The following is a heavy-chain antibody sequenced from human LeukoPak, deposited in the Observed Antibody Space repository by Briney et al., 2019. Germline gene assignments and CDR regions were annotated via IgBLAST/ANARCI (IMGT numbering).Heavy chain of an antibody. CDR3: ARSDYNDYRGLGF. CDR2: IIPSSGST. V-gene: IGHV1-46*01. Sequence: ASVKVSCKASGYAFTSYHLHWKRQAPGRWLGLMGIIIPSSGSTTYAQKFQGRVTMTRDTSTSTVYVELSSLTSDDTAVYFCARSDYNDYRGLGFWGQGTLVTVSS. J-gene: IGHJ4*02. D-gene: IGHD4-11*01. CDR1: GYAFTSYH.